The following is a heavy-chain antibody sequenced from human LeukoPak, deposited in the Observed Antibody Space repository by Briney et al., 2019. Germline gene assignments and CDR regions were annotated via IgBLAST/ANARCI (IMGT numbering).Heavy chain of an antibody. CDR1: GGSFSGYY. J-gene: IGHJ4*02. CDR3: ASLTVTTLDY. D-gene: IGHD4-17*01. CDR2: INHSGST. V-gene: IGHV4-34*01. Sequence: SETLSLTCAVYGGSFSGYYWSWIRQPPGKGLEWIGEINHSGSTNYNPSLKSRVTMSVDTSKNQFFLNLSSVTAADTAVYYCASLTVTTLDYWGQGTLVTVSS.